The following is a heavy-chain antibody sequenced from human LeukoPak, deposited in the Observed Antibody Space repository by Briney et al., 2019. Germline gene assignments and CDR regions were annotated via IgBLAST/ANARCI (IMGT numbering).Heavy chain of an antibody. CDR2: MNPNSGNT. CDR3: ARGAPMPYCSSTSCYAANYYYYMDV. CDR1: GYTFTRYD. D-gene: IGHD2-2*01. J-gene: IGHJ6*03. V-gene: IGHV1-8*01. Sequence: GASETVSCKASGYTFTRYDINWVRQAPGQGLEWMGWMNPNSGNTGYAQKFQGRVTMTRNTTISTAYMELSSLRSEDAAVYYCARGAPMPYCSSTSCYAANYYYYMDVWGKGTTVTVSS.